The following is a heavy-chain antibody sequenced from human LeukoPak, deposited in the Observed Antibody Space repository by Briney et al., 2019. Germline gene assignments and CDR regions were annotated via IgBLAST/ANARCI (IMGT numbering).Heavy chain of an antibody. CDR1: GYTFTSYY. V-gene: IGHV3-33*06. J-gene: IGHJ4*02. CDR3: AKDITIFGVAIGFDY. CDR2: IWYDGSNK. D-gene: IGHD3-3*01. Sequence: SCKASGYTFTSYYMHWVRQAPGKGLEWVAVIWYDGSNKYYADSVKGRFTISRDNSKNTLYLQMNSLRAEDTAVYYCAKDITIFGVAIGFDYWGQGTLVTVSS.